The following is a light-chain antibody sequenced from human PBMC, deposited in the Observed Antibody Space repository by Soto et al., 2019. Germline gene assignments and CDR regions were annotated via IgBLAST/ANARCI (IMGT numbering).Light chain of an antibody. CDR1: SSNIGAGSA. Sequence: QSVLTQPPSVSGAPGQRVTISCTGSSSNIGAGSAVHWYQQLPGTAPKLLIYGNTNRPSGVPDRFSGSKSGTSASLAITGLQAEDEADYYCQSYDSTPSNYWVFGGGTKVTVL. CDR2: GNT. V-gene: IGLV1-40*01. J-gene: IGLJ3*02. CDR3: QSYDSTPSNYWV.